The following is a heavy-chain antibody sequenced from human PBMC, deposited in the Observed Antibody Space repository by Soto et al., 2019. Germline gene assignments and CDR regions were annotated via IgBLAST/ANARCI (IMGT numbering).Heavy chain of an antibody. CDR1: ARSISGYY. J-gene: IGHJ4*02. Sequence: SETLSLTCTVYARSISGYYGSWIRQAPGKGLEWIGEVIHTGRTNYNPSLKGRVTISVDTSKNQFSLNLSSVTAAHTAVYYCARSPKSSDFPYYFGFWGQGTQVTSPQ. V-gene: IGHV4-34*12. CDR3: ARSPKSSDFPYYFGF. D-gene: IGHD2-21*02. CDR2: VIHTGRT.